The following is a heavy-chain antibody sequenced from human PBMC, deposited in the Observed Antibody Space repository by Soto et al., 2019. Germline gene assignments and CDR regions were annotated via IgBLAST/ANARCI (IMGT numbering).Heavy chain of an antibody. V-gene: IGHV4-61*01. CDR3: ASWITMVRGVRLGQH. CDR2: IFFTGTT. J-gene: IGHJ1*01. D-gene: IGHD3-10*01. CDR1: PGSVSSGRYY. Sequence: SVTLSLTCTVSPGSVSSGRYYRNWVRQTPGKGLQWIANIFFTGTTNYNPSLQSRVTLSVDRAKNQFSFNLTSVTAADTAPYFCASWITMVRGVRLGQH.